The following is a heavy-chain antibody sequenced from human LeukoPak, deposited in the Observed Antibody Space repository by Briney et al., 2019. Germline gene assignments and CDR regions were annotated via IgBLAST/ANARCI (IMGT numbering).Heavy chain of an antibody. CDR3: ARDVGFIVGATPGAFDI. Sequence: GGSLRLSCAASGFTASSNYMTWVRQAPGKGLEWVSVIYSGGNTYYADSVKGRFTISRDNTKNTLYLQMNSLRADDTAVYYCARDVGFIVGATPGAFDIWGQGTMVTVSS. V-gene: IGHV3-66*01. J-gene: IGHJ3*02. D-gene: IGHD1-26*01. CDR2: IYSGGNT. CDR1: GFTASSNY.